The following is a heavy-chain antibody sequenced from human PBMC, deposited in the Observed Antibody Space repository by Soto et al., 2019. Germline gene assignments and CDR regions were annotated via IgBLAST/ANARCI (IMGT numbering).Heavy chain of an antibody. CDR2: INSSSSYI. D-gene: IGHD2-2*01. CDR3: ARDPGYCSSTSCYFGRYFDY. CDR1: GFTFSSYS. V-gene: IGHV3-21*01. Sequence: EVQLVESGGGLVKPGGSLRLSCAASGFTFSSYSMNWVRQAPGKGLEWVSSINSSSSYIYYADSVKGRFTISRDNAKNSLYLQMNSLRVEDTAVYYCARDPGYCSSTSCYFGRYFDYWGQGTLVTVSS. J-gene: IGHJ4*02.